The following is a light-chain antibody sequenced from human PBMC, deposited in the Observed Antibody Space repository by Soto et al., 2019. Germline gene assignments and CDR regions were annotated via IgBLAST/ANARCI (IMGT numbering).Light chain of an antibody. J-gene: IGKJ1*01. CDR1: QSVTSNY. Sequence: EIVLTQSPGTLSLSPGERATLSCRASQSVTSNYLAWYQQKPGQAPNLLIYGASSRATGIPDKFSGSGSGTDFTLTISRLEPEDFAVYYCQQYGSSPQTFGQGTKVEIK. CDR2: GAS. V-gene: IGKV3-20*01. CDR3: QQYGSSPQT.